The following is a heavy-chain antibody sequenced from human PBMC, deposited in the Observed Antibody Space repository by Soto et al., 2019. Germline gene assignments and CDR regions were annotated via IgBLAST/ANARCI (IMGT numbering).Heavy chain of an antibody. CDR2: IYHSGST. CDR3: ARVFGGVIGYFDY. Sequence: SETLSLTCAVSSGSISSSNWWSWVRQPPGKGLEWIGEIYHSGSTNYNPSLKSRVTISVDKSKNQFSLKLSSVTAADTAVYYCARVFGGVIGYFDYWGQGTLVTVSS. J-gene: IGHJ4*02. V-gene: IGHV4-4*02. D-gene: IGHD3-16*02. CDR1: SGSISSSNW.